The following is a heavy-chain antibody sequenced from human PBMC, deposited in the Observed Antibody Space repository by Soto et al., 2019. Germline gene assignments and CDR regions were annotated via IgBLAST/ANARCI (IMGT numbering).Heavy chain of an antibody. D-gene: IGHD3-10*01. Sequence: ASVKVSCKASGYTFTSYDINWVRQATGQGLEWMGWMNPNSGNTGYAQKFQGRVTMTRNTSISTAYMELSSLRSEDTAVYYCARGSVLLWFGELRVWXKGTTVTVSS. CDR1: GYTFTSYD. CDR2: MNPNSGNT. V-gene: IGHV1-8*01. J-gene: IGHJ6*04. CDR3: ARGSVLLWFGELRV.